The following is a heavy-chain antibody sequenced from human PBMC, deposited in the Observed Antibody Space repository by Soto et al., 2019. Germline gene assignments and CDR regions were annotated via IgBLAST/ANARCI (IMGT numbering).Heavy chain of an antibody. CDR1: GYTFPSST. CDR2: IKAYSGNT. Sequence: QVQLVQSEAELKKPGASVKVSCKASGYTFPSSTISWLRQAPGQGLEWMGWIKAYSGNTNYAQKLQGRVTMTTDTSTNTAYMELGSLTSDDTAMYYCAIADYGDDDYWGQGTLVTVSS. D-gene: IGHD4-17*01. V-gene: IGHV1-18*01. J-gene: IGHJ4*02. CDR3: AIADYGDDDY.